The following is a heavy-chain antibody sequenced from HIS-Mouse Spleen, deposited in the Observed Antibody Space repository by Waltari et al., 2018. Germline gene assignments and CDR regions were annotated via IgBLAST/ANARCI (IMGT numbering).Heavy chain of an antibody. Sequence: QLQLQESGPGLVKPSETLSLPCTVSGGSISSSSYYWGRIRQPPGKGREWIGGIYYSGSTYYNPSLKSRVTISVDTSKNQFSLKLSSVTAADTAVYYCAREIPYSSSWYDWYFDLWGRGTLVTVSS. CDR2: IYYSGST. D-gene: IGHD6-13*01. J-gene: IGHJ2*01. CDR3: AREIPYSSSWYDWYFDL. V-gene: IGHV4-39*07. CDR1: GGSISSSSYY.